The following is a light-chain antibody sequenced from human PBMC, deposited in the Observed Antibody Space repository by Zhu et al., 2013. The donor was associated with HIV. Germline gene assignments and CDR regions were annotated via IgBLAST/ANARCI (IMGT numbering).Light chain of an antibody. Sequence: DIQLTQSPSFLSASVGDRVTITCRASQGISSYLAWYQQKPGKAPKRLIYAASSLQSGVPSRFSGSGSGTEFTLTISRLQPEDFATYYCLQHNSYPHSFGQGTKLEIK. J-gene: IGKJ2*03. CDR2: AAS. CDR3: LQHNSYPHS. V-gene: IGKV1-9*01. CDR1: QGISSY.